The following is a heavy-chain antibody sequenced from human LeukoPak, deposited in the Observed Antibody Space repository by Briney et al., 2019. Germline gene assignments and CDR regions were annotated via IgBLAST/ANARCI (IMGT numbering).Heavy chain of an antibody. J-gene: IGHJ4*02. CDR2: IRYDGSNK. CDR1: GFTFSTYG. V-gene: IGHV3-30*02. D-gene: IGHD6-19*01. Sequence: GGSLRLSCAASGFTFSTYGLHWVRQAPGKGLAWVAFIRYDGSNKYYADSVKGRFTISRDNSKNTLYLQMNSLRADDTAVYYCAKDRNQWLVRGFDYWGQGTLVTVSS. CDR3: AKDRNQWLVRGFDY.